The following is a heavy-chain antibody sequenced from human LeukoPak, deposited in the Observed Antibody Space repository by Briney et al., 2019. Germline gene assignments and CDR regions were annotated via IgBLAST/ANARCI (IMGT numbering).Heavy chain of an antibody. CDR2: IYSGGST. Sequence: GGSLCCSRAASWFTVSSNYMSWVRQAPGKGLEWVSVIYSGGSTYYADSVKGRLTISRDNSKNTLYLQMNSLRAEDTAVYYCARAYSNYADSAFDTWGQGTMVTVSS. V-gene: IGHV3-53*01. CDR1: WFTVSSNY. CDR3: ARAYSNYADSAFDT. J-gene: IGHJ3*02. D-gene: IGHD2-21*01.